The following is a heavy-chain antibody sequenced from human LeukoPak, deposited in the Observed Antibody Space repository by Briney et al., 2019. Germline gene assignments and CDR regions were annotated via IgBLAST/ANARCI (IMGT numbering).Heavy chain of an antibody. CDR3: ARDGITMVRGADAFDI. Sequence: GGSLRLSCAASGFTFSSYAMHWVRQAPGKGLEWVAVIWYDGSNKYYADSVKGRFTISRDNSKNTLYLQMNSLRAEDTAVYYCARDGITMVRGADAFDIWGQGTMVTVSS. CDR1: GFTFSSYA. V-gene: IGHV3-33*08. CDR2: IWYDGSNK. J-gene: IGHJ3*02. D-gene: IGHD3-10*01.